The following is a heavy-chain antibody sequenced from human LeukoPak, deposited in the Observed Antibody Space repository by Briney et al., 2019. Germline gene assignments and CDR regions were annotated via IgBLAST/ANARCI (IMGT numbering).Heavy chain of an antibody. CDR3: VRDAVTAY. Sequence: GGSLRLSCAASGFTFSRFWMSWVRQAPGKGLEWVANIKEDGSEKYYVDSVKGRFAISRDNAKNSVFLQMNSVRTEDTAVYYCVRDAVTAYWGQGTLVTVSS. CDR2: IKEDGSEK. J-gene: IGHJ4*02. V-gene: IGHV3-7*01. CDR1: GFTFSRFW. D-gene: IGHD1-14*01.